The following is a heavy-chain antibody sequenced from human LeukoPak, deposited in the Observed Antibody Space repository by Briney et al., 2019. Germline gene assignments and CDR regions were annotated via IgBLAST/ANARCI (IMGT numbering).Heavy chain of an antibody. CDR3: ARYSGTGYGMYYFDY. CDR2: MDFSGST. V-gene: IGHV4-61*02. J-gene: IGHJ4*02. CDR1: GGSISSSSYF. D-gene: IGHD1-1*01. Sequence: SETLSLTCTVSGGSISSSSYFWSWIRQPAGKALEWIGRMDFSGSTNYNPSLRSRVTLSLDTSKNQFSLKLSSVTAADTAVYYCARYSGTGYGMYYFDYWGQGTLVTVSS.